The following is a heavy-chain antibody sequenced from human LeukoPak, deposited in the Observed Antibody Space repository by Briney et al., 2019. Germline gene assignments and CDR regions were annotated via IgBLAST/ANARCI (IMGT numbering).Heavy chain of an antibody. CDR3: ARVPTLGYCDGGSCYRFDF. D-gene: IGHD2-15*01. CDR1: EYTFTSYD. V-gene: IGHV1-8*01. CDR2: MNPKSGNT. J-gene: IGHJ4*02. Sequence: ASVKISCKASEYTFTSYDINWVRQAPGQGLEWMGWMNPKSGNTGYAQKFQGRVGMTRDTSISTAYMELNSLRYEDTAVYCCARVPTLGYCDGGSCYRFDFWGQGTPVTVSS.